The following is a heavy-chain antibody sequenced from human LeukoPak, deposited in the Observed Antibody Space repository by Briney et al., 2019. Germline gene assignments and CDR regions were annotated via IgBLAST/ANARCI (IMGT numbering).Heavy chain of an antibody. D-gene: IGHD6-6*01. J-gene: IGHJ6*02. V-gene: IGHV3-23*01. CDR2: ISGSGGRT. Sequence: GGSLRLSCAASGFTFSSYVVSWVRQAPGKGLEWVSAISGSGGRTYYADSVKGRFTISRDNSRNTLFLQMNGLRAGDTAVYYCAKDSSSSNYYYGMDVWGQGTTVTVSS. CDR1: GFTFSSYV. CDR3: AKDSSSSNYYYGMDV.